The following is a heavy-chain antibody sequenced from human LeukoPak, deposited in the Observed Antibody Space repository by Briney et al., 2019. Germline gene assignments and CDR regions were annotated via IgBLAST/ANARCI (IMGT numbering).Heavy chain of an antibody. CDR3: ARLTVTEYFDY. CDR2: IYYSGST. J-gene: IGHJ4*02. D-gene: IGHD4-17*01. V-gene: IGHV4-30-4*08. CDR1: GGPISSGDYY. Sequence: PSQTLSLTCTVSGGPISSGDYYWSWIRQPPGKGLEWIGYIYYSGSTYYNPSLKSRVIISVDTSKNQFSLKLSSVTAADTAVYYCARLTVTEYFDYWGQGTLVTVSS.